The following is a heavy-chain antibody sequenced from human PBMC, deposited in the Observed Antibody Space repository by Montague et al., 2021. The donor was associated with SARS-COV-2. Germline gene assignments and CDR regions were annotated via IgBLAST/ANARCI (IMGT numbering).Heavy chain of an antibody. D-gene: IGHD3-3*01. CDR1: VGSFNDYY. CDR3: ARAQVTIFGVLIMLPAAGAVDV. V-gene: IGHV4-34*01. Sequence: SETLSLTCAVYVGSFNDYYWTWVRQAPGKSLEWIGEITHSGNIKYKPSLQNRVTMSVDKSKNQFSLKLTSATAADTAVYYCARAQVTIFGVLIMLPAAGAVDVWGQGTTVTFSS. CDR2: ITHSGNI. J-gene: IGHJ3*01.